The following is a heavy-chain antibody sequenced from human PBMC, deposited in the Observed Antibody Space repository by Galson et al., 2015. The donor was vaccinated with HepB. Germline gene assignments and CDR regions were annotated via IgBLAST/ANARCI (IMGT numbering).Heavy chain of an antibody. CDR2: IWSDGSNK. D-gene: IGHD5-18*01. Sequence: LRLSCAASGFTFSSYGMHWVRQAPGKGLVWVAVIWSDGSNKYYADSVKGRFTISRDYSKNTLYLQMNRLRAEDTAVYYCARGVYTAMVEPGFDYWVPGTLVTVSS. CDR3: ARGVYTAMVEPGFDY. CDR1: GFTFSSYG. J-gene: IGHJ4*02. V-gene: IGHV3-33*01.